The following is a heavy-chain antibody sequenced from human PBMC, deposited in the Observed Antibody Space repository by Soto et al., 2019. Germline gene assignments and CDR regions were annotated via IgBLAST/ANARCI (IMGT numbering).Heavy chain of an antibody. D-gene: IGHD5-12*01. CDR1: GDSFNDYY. CDR2: INPNGGVT. CDR3: ARESGGATATLDYYYFYMDV. J-gene: IGHJ6*03. V-gene: IGHV1-2*04. Sequence: VQLVQSGAEVRKPGASVKVSCKSSGDSFNDYYIHWVRQAPGQGLEWMGWINPNGGVTKYAKKFQGWVTMTRDTSIRTVYMELSRLRSDDTAIYYCARESGGATATLDYYYFYMDVWGKGTTVTVSS.